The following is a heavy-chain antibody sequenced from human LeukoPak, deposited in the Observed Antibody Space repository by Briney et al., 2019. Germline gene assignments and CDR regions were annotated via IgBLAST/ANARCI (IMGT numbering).Heavy chain of an antibody. CDR1: GYTFSSYW. V-gene: IGHV5-51*01. CDR2: IYPGDSDT. D-gene: IGHD3-3*01. CDR3: ARQNDFRLDY. J-gene: IGHJ4*02. Sequence: GGSQKISCKGSGYTFSSYWIGWVRQMPGKGLEWMGIIYPGDSDTRYSPSLQGQVTISVDTSIGTAYLQWSSLKASDTAIYYCARQNDFRLDYWGQGTLVTVSS.